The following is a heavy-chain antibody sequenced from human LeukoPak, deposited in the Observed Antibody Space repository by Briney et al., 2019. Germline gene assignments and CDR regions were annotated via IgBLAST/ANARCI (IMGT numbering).Heavy chain of an antibody. CDR2: INHDGTGT. Sequence: GGSLRLSCAASGFTFTNYWMLWVRQAPGKGLVWVSGINHDGTGTYYADSVKGRFSISRDNAKNTVDLQMNGLRAEDTTVYYCATVSEYWAQGTLVTVSS. CDR1: GFTFTNYW. V-gene: IGHV3-74*01. J-gene: IGHJ4*02. CDR3: ATVSEY.